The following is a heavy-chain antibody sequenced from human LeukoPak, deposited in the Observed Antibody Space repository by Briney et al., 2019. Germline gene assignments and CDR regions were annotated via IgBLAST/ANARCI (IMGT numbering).Heavy chain of an antibody. V-gene: IGHV1-2*02. CDR3: ARLADCSSSSCRSFDY. Sequence: GASVKVSCKASGYPFTGYYLHWVRQAPGQELEWMGWINPTSGFTNYAQKFQGRVTMTRDTSISTAYMALSRLRSDDTAVYYCARLADCSSSSCRSFDYWGQGTLVTVSS. CDR1: GYPFTGYY. CDR2: INPTSGFT. D-gene: IGHD2-2*01. J-gene: IGHJ4*02.